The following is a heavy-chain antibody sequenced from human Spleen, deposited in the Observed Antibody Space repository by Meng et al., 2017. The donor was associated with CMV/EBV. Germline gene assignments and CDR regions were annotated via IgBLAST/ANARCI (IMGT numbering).Heavy chain of an antibody. CDR1: GFTFSSYS. V-gene: IGHV3-48*04. D-gene: IGHD2-2*01. Sequence: LSLTCAASGFTFSSYSMNWVRQAPGKGLDWLSYISSSSTTIYYGDSVKGRFTISRDNAKNSLYLQMNSLRAEDTAVYYCARDFGYCSSTSCYPAPDAFDIWGQGTMVTVSS. CDR3: ARDFGYCSSTSCYPAPDAFDI. J-gene: IGHJ3*02. CDR2: ISSSSTTI.